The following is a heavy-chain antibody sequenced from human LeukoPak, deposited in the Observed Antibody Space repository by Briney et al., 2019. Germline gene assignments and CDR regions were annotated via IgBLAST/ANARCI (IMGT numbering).Heavy chain of an antibody. V-gene: IGHV3-23*01. CDR2: ISGSGGST. CDR3: EKVALFAGSGSLLYY. Sequence: GGSLRLSCAASGFTFSSYAMSWVRQAPGKGLEWVSAISGSGGSTYYADSVKGRFTISRDNSKNTLYLQMNSLRAEDTAVYYCEKVALFAGSGSLLYYWGQGTLVTLSA. J-gene: IGHJ4*02. CDR1: GFTFSSYA. D-gene: IGHD3-10*01.